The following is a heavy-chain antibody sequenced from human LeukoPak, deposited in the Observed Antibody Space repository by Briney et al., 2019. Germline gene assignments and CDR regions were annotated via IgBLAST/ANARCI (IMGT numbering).Heavy chain of an antibody. CDR3: ARGTSNVLGHFDWLHMDV. J-gene: IGHJ6*03. V-gene: IGHV4-59*01. CDR1: GASISSFY. D-gene: IGHD3-9*01. CDR2: IYYSGST. Sequence: SETLSLTCTVSGASISSFYWSWIRQPPGKGLEWIGYIYYSGSTNSNPSLKSRVTISVDTSKNQFSLKVSSVTAADTAGYYCARGTSNVLGHFDWLHMDVWGKGTTVPVSS.